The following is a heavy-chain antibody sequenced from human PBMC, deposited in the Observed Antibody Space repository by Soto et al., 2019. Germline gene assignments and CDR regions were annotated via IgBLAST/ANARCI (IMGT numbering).Heavy chain of an antibody. CDR3: ARLPHILTGYPDNWFDP. CDR2: IYYSGST. J-gene: IGHJ5*02. Sequence: SETLSLTCSVSGGSISSSSYYWGWIRQPPGKGLEWIGNIYYSGSTYYNPSLKSRVTISVDTSKNQFSLKLSSVTAADTAVYYCARLPHILTGYPDNWFDPWGQGTLVTVSS. D-gene: IGHD3-9*01. CDR1: GGSISSSSYY. V-gene: IGHV4-39*01.